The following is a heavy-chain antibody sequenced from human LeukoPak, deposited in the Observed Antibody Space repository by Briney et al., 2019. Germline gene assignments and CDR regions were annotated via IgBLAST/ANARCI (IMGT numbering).Heavy chain of an antibody. CDR1: GFTFSSYS. J-gene: IGHJ5*02. CDR2: ISSSSSYI. CDR3: ARDLRISSSLRWFDP. V-gene: IGHV3-21*01. Sequence: PGGSLRLSCAASGFTFSSYSMNWVRQAPGKGLEWVSSISSSSSYIYYADSVKGRFTISRDNAKNSLYLQVNSLRAEDTAVYYCARDLRISSSLRWFDPWGQGTLVTVSS. D-gene: IGHD6-13*01.